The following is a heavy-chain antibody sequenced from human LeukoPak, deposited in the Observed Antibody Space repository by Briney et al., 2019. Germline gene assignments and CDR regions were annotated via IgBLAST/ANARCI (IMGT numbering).Heavy chain of an antibody. D-gene: IGHD6-19*01. V-gene: IGHV5-51*01. CDR3: ARRAAVAGTPEDY. CDR2: IYPGDSDT. Sequence: GESLKISWKGSGYSFTSYLIGWVRQMPGKGLEWMGIIYPGDSDTRYSPSFQGQVTISADKSISTAYLQWSSLKASDTAMYYWARRAAVAGTPEDYWGQGTLVTVSS. CDR1: GYSFTSYL. J-gene: IGHJ4*02.